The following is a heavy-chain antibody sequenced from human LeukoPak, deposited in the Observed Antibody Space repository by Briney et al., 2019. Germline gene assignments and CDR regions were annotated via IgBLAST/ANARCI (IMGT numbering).Heavy chain of an antibody. Sequence: SETLSLTCTVSCASISGHYLTWIRHAPGKGLEGIGYISYIGSTNYTPSLKSRVTISVDTSKNLFSLKLRSVTAADTAVYYCARDQISINALDMWGQGTMVTVSS. CDR2: ISYIGST. CDR3: ARDQISINALDM. D-gene: IGHD2-21*01. V-gene: IGHV4-59*11. CDR1: CASISGHY. J-gene: IGHJ3*02.